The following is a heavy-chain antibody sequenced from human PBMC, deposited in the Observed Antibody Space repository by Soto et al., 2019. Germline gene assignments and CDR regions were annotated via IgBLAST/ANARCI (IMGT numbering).Heavy chain of an antibody. CDR2: TSKDGINT. J-gene: IGHJ6*02. Sequence: QVQLVESGGGVVQPGRSLRLSCAASAFTLSKFAMHWVRQAPGKGLAWVAVTSKDGINTYYADSVKGRCTISRDNSKSTIYLQMNSLRTEDTALYDCARGNMDVWGQGTTVTGSS. D-gene: IGHD1-1*01. CDR1: AFTLSKFA. CDR3: ARGNMDV. V-gene: IGHV3-30-3*01.